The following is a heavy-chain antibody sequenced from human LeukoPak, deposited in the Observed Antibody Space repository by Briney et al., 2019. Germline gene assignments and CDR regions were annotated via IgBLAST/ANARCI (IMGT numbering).Heavy chain of an antibody. D-gene: IGHD3-22*01. J-gene: IGHJ3*02. CDR3: ASLTTADAFDI. Sequence: SETLSLTCAVDDGSFSGYYWSWIRQPAGKGLEWIGEINHSGSTNYNPSLKSRVTISVDTSKNQFSLKVSSVTAADTAVYYCASLTTADAFDIWGQGTMVTVSS. CDR2: INHSGST. V-gene: IGHV4-34*01. CDR1: DGSFSGYY.